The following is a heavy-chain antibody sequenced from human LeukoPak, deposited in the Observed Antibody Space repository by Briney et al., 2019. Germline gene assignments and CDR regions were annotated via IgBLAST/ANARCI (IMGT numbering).Heavy chain of an antibody. J-gene: IGHJ1*01. Sequence: GGSLRLSCAASGFTVSSNYMSWGRQAPGKGLEWVSVIYSGGSTYYADSVKGRFTISRDNSKNTLYLQMNSLRAEDTAVYYCARGRIAAAGGPRWEYFQHWGQGTLVTVSS. CDR1: GFTVSSNY. D-gene: IGHD6-13*01. CDR2: IYSGGST. V-gene: IGHV3-53*01. CDR3: ARGRIAAAGGPRWEYFQH.